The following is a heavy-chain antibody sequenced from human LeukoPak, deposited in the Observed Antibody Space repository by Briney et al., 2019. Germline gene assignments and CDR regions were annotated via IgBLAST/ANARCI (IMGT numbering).Heavy chain of an antibody. CDR3: AKQPKDHRITFYYFGY. J-gene: IGHJ4*02. Sequence: GGSLRLSCAASGFTFSSYAMSWVRQAPGKGLEWVSAISGSGGSTYYADSVKGRFTISRDNSKNTLYLQMNSLRAEDTAVYYCAKQPKDHRITFYYFGYWGQGTPVTVSS. V-gene: IGHV3-23*01. CDR1: GFTFSSYA. CDR2: ISGSGGST. D-gene: IGHD3-10*01.